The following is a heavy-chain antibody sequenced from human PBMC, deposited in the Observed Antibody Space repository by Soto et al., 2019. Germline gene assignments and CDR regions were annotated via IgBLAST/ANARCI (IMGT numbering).Heavy chain of an antibody. D-gene: IGHD2-21*02. CDR1: GFSFRDHS. Sequence: VGSLILSGVGSGFSFRDHSMNWVRQPPGKGLQWISYISSSSENIYYADSVNGRFTVSRDNAKTTLFLQMNSLRDDDSAIYYCARLPKGSVVTGWGQGSLVTVSS. CDR2: ISSSSENI. J-gene: IGHJ4*01. CDR3: ARLPKGSVVTG. V-gene: IGHV3-48*02.